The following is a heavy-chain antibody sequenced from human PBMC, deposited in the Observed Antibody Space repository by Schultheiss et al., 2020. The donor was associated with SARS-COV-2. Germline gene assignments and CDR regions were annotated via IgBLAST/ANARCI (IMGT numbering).Heavy chain of an antibody. Sequence: ESLKISCAVYGGSFSSYYWGWIRQPPGKGLEWIGEINHSGSTNYNPSLKSRVIISVDTSKNQFSLKVKSVTAAETAVYYCRAFYYNYGMDVWGQGTTVTVSS. V-gene: IGHV4-34*01. CDR3: RAFYYNYGMDV. CDR1: GGSFSSYY. CDR2: INHSGST. J-gene: IGHJ6*02.